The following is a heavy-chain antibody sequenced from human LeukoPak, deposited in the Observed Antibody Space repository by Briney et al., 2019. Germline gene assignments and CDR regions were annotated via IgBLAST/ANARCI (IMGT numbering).Heavy chain of an antibody. Sequence: GGSLRLSCAASGFTFSSYGMHWVRQAPGKGLEWVAFIRYDGSNKYYADSVKGRFTISRDNSKNTLYLQMNSLRAEDTAVYYCAKDGGSSSHFDYWGQGTLVTVSS. CDR3: AKDGGSSSHFDY. D-gene: IGHD6-6*01. CDR1: GFTFSSYG. CDR2: IRYDGSNK. V-gene: IGHV3-30*02. J-gene: IGHJ4*02.